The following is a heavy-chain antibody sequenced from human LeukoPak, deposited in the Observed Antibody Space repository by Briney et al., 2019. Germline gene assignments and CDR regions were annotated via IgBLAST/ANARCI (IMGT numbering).Heavy chain of an antibody. V-gene: IGHV3-23*01. Sequence: GGSLRPSCAASGFTFSGYAMSWVRQAPGKGLEWVSAISGSGGSTYYADSVKGRFTISRDNSKNTLYLQMNSLRAEDTAVYYCASPSPTYYYDSSGYAFDIWGQGTMVTVSS. J-gene: IGHJ3*02. CDR3: ASPSPTYYYDSSGYAFDI. CDR2: ISGSGGST. CDR1: GFTFSGYA. D-gene: IGHD3-22*01.